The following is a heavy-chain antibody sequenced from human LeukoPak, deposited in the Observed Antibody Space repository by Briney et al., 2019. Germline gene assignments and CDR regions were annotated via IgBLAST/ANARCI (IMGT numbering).Heavy chain of an antibody. CDR1: GGSISSGSYY. Sequence: PSQTLSLTCTVSGGSISSGSYYWSWIRQPAGKGLEWIGRIYTSGSTNYNPSLKSRVTISVDTSKNQFSLKLSSVTAAETAVYCCATSGRYYYDSSGYYYWGQGTLVTVSS. CDR2: IYTSGST. V-gene: IGHV4-61*02. J-gene: IGHJ4*02. D-gene: IGHD3-22*01. CDR3: ATSGRYYYDSSGYYY.